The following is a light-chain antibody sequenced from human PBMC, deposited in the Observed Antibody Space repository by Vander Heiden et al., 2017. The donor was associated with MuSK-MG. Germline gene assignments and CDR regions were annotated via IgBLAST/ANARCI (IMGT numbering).Light chain of an antibody. Sequence: DIQMTQSPSSLSASVGDRVTITCRASQGISNYLAWYQQKPGKVPKLLIYAASTVQSGVPSRFSGSGSGTDFTLTISSLQPEDVATYYCQKDNSALTFGPGTKVDIK. CDR1: QGISNY. CDR2: AAS. V-gene: IGKV1-27*01. J-gene: IGKJ3*01. CDR3: QKDNSALT.